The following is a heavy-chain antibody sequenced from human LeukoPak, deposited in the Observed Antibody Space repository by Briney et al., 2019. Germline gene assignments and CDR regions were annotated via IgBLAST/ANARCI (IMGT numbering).Heavy chain of an antibody. CDR2: IIPIFGTA. V-gene: IGHV1-69*05. J-gene: IGHJ4*02. CDR3: ARDRYSGSYYYFDY. Sequence: GASVKVSCKASGGTFSSYAISWVRRAPGQGLEWMGGIIPIFGTANYAQKFQGRVTITTDESTSTAYMELSGLRSEDTAVYYCARDRYSGSYYYFDYWGQGTLVTVSS. CDR1: GGTFSSYA. D-gene: IGHD1-26*01.